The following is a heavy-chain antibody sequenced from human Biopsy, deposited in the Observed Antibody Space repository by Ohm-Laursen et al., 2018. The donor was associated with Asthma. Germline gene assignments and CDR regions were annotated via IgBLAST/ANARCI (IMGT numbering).Heavy chain of an antibody. Sequence: GTLSLTWIVSGDAMSTSGSYWGWIRQSPGKGLEWIGSIYYSGRTYYNPSLESRVTIPADTSKNHFSLKVTSVTAADTAVYYCARHWDWGSFFDYWGQGTPVTVSS. CDR1: GDAMSTSGSY. V-gene: IGHV4-39*01. CDR2: IYYSGRT. J-gene: IGHJ4*02. D-gene: IGHD7-27*01. CDR3: ARHWDWGSFFDY.